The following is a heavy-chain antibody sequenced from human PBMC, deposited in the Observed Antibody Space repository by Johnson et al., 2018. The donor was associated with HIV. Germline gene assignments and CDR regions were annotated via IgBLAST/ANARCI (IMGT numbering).Heavy chain of an antibody. CDR2: ISTNGGST. Sequence: VQLVESGGGLVQPGGSLKLSCAASRFTFSSYAMHWVRQAPGKGLEYVSAISTNGGSTYYANSVKGRFTISRDNSKNTLYLQMNSLRAEDTSVYYCARDRPIAPFDIWGQGTMVTVSS. D-gene: IGHD3-22*01. CDR1: RFTFSSYA. J-gene: IGHJ3*02. CDR3: ARDRPIAPFDI. V-gene: IGHV3-64*01.